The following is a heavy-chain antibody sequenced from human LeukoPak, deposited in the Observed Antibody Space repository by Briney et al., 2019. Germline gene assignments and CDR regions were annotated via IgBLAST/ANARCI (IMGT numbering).Heavy chain of an antibody. CDR1: GGSISSGSYY. D-gene: IGHD3-3*01. J-gene: IGHJ4*02. CDR3: ARGYDFWSGTFDY. Sequence: PSQTLSLTCTVSGGSISSGSYYWSWIRQPAGKGLEWIGRIYSSGSTNYNPSLKSRVTISVDTSKNQFSLKLSSVTGADTALYYCARGYDFWSGTFDYWGQGTLVSVFS. CDR2: IYSSGST. V-gene: IGHV4-61*02.